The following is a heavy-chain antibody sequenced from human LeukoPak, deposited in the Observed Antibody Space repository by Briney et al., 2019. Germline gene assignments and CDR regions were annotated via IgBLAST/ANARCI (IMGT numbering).Heavy chain of an antibody. D-gene: IGHD2-8*02. CDR3: ARVAVSGPTGWFDS. J-gene: IGHJ5*01. Sequence: KTGGSLRLSCAGSGFALKSYSLTWVRQAPGKGLEWVSSISSTGAYIHYADSVKGRFTISRDNVDNVVYLEMNSLGAEDTATYYCARVAVSGPTGWFDSWGQGTLVIVSS. CDR1: GFALKSYS. V-gene: IGHV3-21*01. CDR2: ISSTGAYI.